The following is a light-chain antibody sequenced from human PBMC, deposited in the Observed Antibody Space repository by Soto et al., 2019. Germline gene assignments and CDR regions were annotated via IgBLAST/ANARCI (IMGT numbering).Light chain of an antibody. V-gene: IGKV3-20*01. CDR2: CAS. J-gene: IGKJ3*01. CDR1: QSVSSSY. Sequence: EIVLTQSPGTLSLSPGERATLSCRATQSVSSSYLAWYQHKSGQAPRLLIYCASTRAADIPDRFSGSGSGTDFTLTISRLEPEDFAVYFCQQFGSPFTFGPGTKVDLK. CDR3: QQFGSPFT.